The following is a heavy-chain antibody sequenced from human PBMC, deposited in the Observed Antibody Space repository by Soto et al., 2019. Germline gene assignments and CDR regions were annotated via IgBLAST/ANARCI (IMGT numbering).Heavy chain of an antibody. CDR2: ISYDGSNK. Sequence: QVPLVESGGGVVQPGRSLRLSCAASGFTFCSYAMHWVRQAPGKGLEWVAVISYDGSNKYYADSVKGRFTISRDNSKNTLYLQMNSLRAEDTAVYYCARAAVATILGGMDVWGQGTTVTVSS. CDR1: GFTFCSYA. J-gene: IGHJ6*02. CDR3: ARAAVATILGGMDV. V-gene: IGHV3-30-3*01. D-gene: IGHD5-12*01.